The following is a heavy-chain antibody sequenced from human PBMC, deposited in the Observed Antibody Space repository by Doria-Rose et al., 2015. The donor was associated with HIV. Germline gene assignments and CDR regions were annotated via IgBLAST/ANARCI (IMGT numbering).Heavy chain of an antibody. CDR2: IFSDDER. CDR3: ARIKSSRWYHKYYFDF. D-gene: IGHD6-13*01. J-gene: IGHJ4*02. Sequence: SGPVQVKPTETLTLTCTVSGVSLSSPGMGVSWIRQPPANALEWLANIFSDDERSYKTSLKSRLTISRGTSKSQVVLTMTDMDPVDTATYYCARIKSSRWYHKYYFDFWGQGTLVIVSA. CDR1: GVSLSSPGMG. V-gene: IGHV2-26*01.